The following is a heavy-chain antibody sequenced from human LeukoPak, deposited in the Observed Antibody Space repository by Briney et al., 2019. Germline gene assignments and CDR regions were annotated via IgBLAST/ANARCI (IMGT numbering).Heavy chain of an antibody. CDR3: ARRPGN. J-gene: IGHJ4*02. D-gene: IGHD1-14*01. V-gene: IGHV3-53*01. CDR1: GFAVGSNY. CDR2: IYSGGAI. Sequence: GGSLRLSCVASGFAVGSNYMSWVRQAPGKGLEWVSLIYSGGAIRYADSVKGRFTISRDSSKNTLSLQMNDLTVEDTARYYCARRPGNWGQGILVTVSS.